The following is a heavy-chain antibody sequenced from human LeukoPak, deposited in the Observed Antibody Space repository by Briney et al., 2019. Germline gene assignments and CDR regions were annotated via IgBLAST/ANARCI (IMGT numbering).Heavy chain of an antibody. CDR2: LYHTGST. V-gene: IGHV4-38-2*02. CDR3: ARTPRGVATIGDAFDI. CDR1: GYSISSGYY. D-gene: IGHD5-12*01. Sequence: PSETLSLTCTVSGYSISSGYYWGWIRQPPGKGLEWIGSLYHTGSTYYNPSLKSRVTISVDTSKKQFSLKLTSVTAADTAVYYCARTPRGVATIGDAFDIWGQGTMVTVSS. J-gene: IGHJ3*02.